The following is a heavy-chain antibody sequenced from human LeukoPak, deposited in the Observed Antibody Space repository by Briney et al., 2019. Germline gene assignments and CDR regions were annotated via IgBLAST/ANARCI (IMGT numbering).Heavy chain of an antibody. CDR1: GGSISSSSYY. J-gene: IGHJ6*03. CDR3: ARATCLNTNGVCYSYYYYMDV. Sequence: PSETLSLTCTVSGGSISSSSYYWGWIRQPPGKGLEWIGSIYYSGSTYYNPSLKSRVTISVDTSKNQFSLKLSFVTAADTAVYYCARATCLNTNGVCYSYYYYMDVWGKGTTVTVSS. CDR2: IYYSGST. V-gene: IGHV4-39*07. D-gene: IGHD2-8*01.